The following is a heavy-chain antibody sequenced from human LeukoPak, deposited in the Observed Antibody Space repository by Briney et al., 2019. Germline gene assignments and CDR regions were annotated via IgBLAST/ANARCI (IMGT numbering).Heavy chain of an antibody. J-gene: IGHJ6*02. Sequence: PSETLSLTCTVSGGSISTDNCYWGWIRQPPGQGLEWNGSIYYNGNTYYNPSLKSRVSISVDRSKNQFSLKLNSVTAADTAVYYCANSDDRRPYGLDVWGQGTTITVSS. V-gene: IGHV4-39*07. D-gene: IGHD3-22*01. CDR2: IYYNGNT. CDR1: GGSISTDNCY. CDR3: ANSDDRRPYGLDV.